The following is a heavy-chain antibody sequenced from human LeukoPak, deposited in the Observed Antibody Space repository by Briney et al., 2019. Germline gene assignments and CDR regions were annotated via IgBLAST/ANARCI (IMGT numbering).Heavy chain of an antibody. CDR3: ARVGRLREQRKRDYYGSGCHLPFDY. D-gene: IGHD3-10*01. V-gene: IGHV4-34*01. J-gene: IGHJ4*02. Sequence: SETLSLTCAAYGGSFSGYYWSWIRQPPGKGLEWIGEINHSGSTNYNPSLKSRVTISVDTSKNQFSLKLSSVTAADTAVYYCARVGRLREQRKRDYYGSGCHLPFDYWGQGTLVTVSS. CDR2: INHSGST. CDR1: GGSFSGYY.